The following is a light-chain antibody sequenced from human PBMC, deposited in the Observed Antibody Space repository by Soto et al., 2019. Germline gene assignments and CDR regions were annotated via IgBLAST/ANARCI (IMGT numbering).Light chain of an antibody. V-gene: IGLV3-21*02. CDR2: DDS. CDR3: QVWDSSNDHEEWV. Sequence: LTQPPSVSLAPGQTARITCGGNNIGSKSVHWYQQKPGQAPVLVVYDDSDRPSGIPERFSGSNSGNTAALTISRVAAGDEADYYCQVWDSSNDHEEWVFGGGTKLTVL. CDR1: NIGSKS. J-gene: IGLJ3*02.